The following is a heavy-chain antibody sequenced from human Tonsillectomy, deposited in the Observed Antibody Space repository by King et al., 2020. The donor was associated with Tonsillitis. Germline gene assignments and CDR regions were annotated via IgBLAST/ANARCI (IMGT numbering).Heavy chain of an antibody. V-gene: IGHV4-34*01. D-gene: IGHD3-10*01. CDR3: ARGVSDGSGSSSNARKAFYFDY. Sequence: VQLQQWGAGLLKPSETLSLTCAAYGGSFSGHYWSWIRQSPGKGLEWIGEINHSGGTSYNPSLKSRVTISLEASRNHFSLKLSSVTAADTAVYYCARGVSDGSGSSSNARKAFYFDYWGQGTLVTVSS. J-gene: IGHJ4*02. CDR2: INHSGGT. CDR1: GGSFSGHY.